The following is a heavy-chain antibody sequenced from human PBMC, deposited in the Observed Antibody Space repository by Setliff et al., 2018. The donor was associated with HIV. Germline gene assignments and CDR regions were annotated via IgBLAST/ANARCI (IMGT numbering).Heavy chain of an antibody. V-gene: IGHV4-59*11. CDR2: IYYSGST. D-gene: IGHD6-19*01. CDR3: ARSGALATSTWSPFDY. CDR1: GGSIFSHY. J-gene: IGHJ4*01. Sequence: SETLSLTCTVSGGSIFSHYWSWIRQPPGKGLEWIGYIYYSGSTNYNPSLKSRVTISVDTSKNQFSLKLSSVTAADTAVYYCARSGALATSTWSPFDYWGHGNQVTVSS.